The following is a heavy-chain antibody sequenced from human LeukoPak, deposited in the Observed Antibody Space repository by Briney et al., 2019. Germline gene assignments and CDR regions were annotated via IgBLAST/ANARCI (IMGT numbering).Heavy chain of an antibody. CDR1: GYTFTSYG. J-gene: IGHJ4*02. CDR2: ISAYNGNT. Sequence: ASVKVSCKASGYTFTSYGISWVRQAPGQGLEWMGWISAYNGNTNYAQKLQGRVTMTTDTSTSTAYMELRSLRSDDTAVYYCARAWYSSSPYYFDYWGQGTLVTVSS. V-gene: IGHV1-18*01. CDR3: ARAWYSSSPYYFDY. D-gene: IGHD6-6*01.